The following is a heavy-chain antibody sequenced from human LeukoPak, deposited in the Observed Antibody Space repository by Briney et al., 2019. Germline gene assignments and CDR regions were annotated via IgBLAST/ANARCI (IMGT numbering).Heavy chain of an antibody. CDR2: ISAYNGNT. D-gene: IGHD6-6*01. Sequence: ASVKVSCKASGYTFTSYGISWVRQAPGQGLERMGWISAYNGNTNYAQKLQGRVTMTTDTSTSTAYMELRSLRSDDTAVYYCARVIPSFTSSSAGMYNWFDPWGQGTLVTVSS. CDR1: GYTFTSYG. CDR3: ARVIPSFTSSSAGMYNWFDP. V-gene: IGHV1-18*01. J-gene: IGHJ5*02.